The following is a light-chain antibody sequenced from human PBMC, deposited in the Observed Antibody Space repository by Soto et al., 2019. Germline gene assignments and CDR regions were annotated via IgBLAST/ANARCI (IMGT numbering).Light chain of an antibody. V-gene: IGLV1-47*01. J-gene: IGLJ2*01. CDR3: ASWDDSLKSVV. CDR1: TSNLGSYF. CDR2: RNN. Sequence: QSVLTQPPSASGTPGQRVAISCSGSTSNLGSYFAYWYQHFPGTAPKLLILRNNQPPSGVPDPFSASKSGTSASLAIGGLRSDDEDDYCCASWDDSLKSVVFGGGTKLTVL.